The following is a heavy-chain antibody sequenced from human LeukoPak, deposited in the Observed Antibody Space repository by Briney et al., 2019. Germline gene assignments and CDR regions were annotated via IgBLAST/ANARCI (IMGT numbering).Heavy chain of an antibody. CDR2: IKPDGSEK. Sequence: GGSLRLSCAASGFTFSTYWMGWVRQAPGKGLEWVAKIKPDGSEKDHVDSVKGRFTISRDNAENSLYLQMNSLKAEDTAVYYCATSRVFDYWGQGALVIVSS. V-gene: IGHV3-7*01. CDR3: ATSRVFDY. CDR1: GFTFSTYW. J-gene: IGHJ4*02.